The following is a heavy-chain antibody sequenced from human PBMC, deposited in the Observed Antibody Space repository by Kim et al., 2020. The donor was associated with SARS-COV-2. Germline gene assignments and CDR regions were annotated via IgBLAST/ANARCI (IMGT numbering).Heavy chain of an antibody. Sequence: GGSLRLSCAASGFTFSNYAMSWVRQAPGEGLEWVSAIKSSGGSTFYADSVKGRFTISRDNSKNTVYLQMNSLRAEDTAVYYCAKRLLAGDGLGPFDHWGQGTLVIVSS. CDR1: GFTFSNYA. CDR2: IKSSGGST. D-gene: IGHD2-15*01. CDR3: AKRLLAGDGLGPFDH. V-gene: IGHV3-23*01. J-gene: IGHJ4*02.